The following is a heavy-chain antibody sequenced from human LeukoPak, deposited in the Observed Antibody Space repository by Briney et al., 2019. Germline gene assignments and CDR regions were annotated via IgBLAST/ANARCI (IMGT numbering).Heavy chain of an antibody. CDR2: ISAYNGNT. V-gene: IGHV1-18*01. CDR3: ARGEGIYIVVVTASWFDP. D-gene: IGHD2-21*02. J-gene: IGHJ5*02. Sequence: GASVKVSCKASGYTFTSYGISWVRQAPGQGLEWMGWISAYNGNTHYAQKLQGRVTMTTDTSTSTVYMELRSLRSDDTAVYYCARGEGIYIVVVTASWFDPWGQGTLITVSS. CDR1: GYTFTSYG.